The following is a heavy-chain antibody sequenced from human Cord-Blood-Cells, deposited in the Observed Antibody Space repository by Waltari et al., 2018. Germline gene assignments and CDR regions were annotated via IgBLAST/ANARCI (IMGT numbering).Heavy chain of an antibody. CDR1: GGTFSSYA. D-gene: IGHD3-22*01. CDR2: IIPNFGTA. Sequence: QVQPVQSGAEVKKPGSSVKVSCKASGGTFSSYATSWVRQAPGQGLEWMGGIIPNFGTANYAQKFQGRVTMTADESTSTAYMGLSSLGSEDTAVYYCARDPEDYYYDSSGYYDYWGQGTLVTVSS. V-gene: IGHV1-69*01. J-gene: IGHJ4*02. CDR3: ARDPEDYYYDSSGYYDY.